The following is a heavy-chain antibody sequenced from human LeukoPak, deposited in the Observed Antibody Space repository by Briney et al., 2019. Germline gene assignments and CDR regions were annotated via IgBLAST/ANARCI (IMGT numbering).Heavy chain of an antibody. D-gene: IGHD3-10*01. CDR2: IYTTGTT. Sequence: SETLSLTCTVSAGSINSYYWGGVRQPAGKGLEWIGRIYTTGTTNSSPSLKSRLTMSLDTSKNQFSLKLSSVTAADTAVYYCGRQGYTASYYFVDYWSQGTLVTVSS. V-gene: IGHV4-4*07. J-gene: IGHJ4*02. CDR1: AGSINSYY. CDR3: GRQGYTASYYFVDY.